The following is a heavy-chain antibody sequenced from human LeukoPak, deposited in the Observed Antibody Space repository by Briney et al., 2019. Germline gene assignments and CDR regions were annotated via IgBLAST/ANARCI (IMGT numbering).Heavy chain of an antibody. J-gene: IGHJ6*02. CDR1: GFTFSGYS. Sequence: GGSLRLSCAGSGFTFSGYSLNWVRQAPGKGLEWVSAISGSGGSTYYADSVKGRFTISRDNSKNTLYLQMNSLRAEDTALYYCAKDGRSYYYYGMDVWGQGTTVTVSS. CDR2: ISGSGGST. CDR3: AKDGRSYYYYGMDV. V-gene: IGHV3-23*01.